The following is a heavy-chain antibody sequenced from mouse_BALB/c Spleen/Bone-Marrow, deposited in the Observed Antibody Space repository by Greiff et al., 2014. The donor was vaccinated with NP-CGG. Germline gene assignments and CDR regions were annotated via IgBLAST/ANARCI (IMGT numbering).Heavy chain of an antibody. D-gene: IGHD1-1*01. CDR2: IDPANGNT. CDR3: ARYRYYGSSYAMDY. J-gene: IGHJ4*01. Sequence: EVKLMQSGAELVKPGASVKLSCTASGFNIKDTYMHWVKQRPEQGLEWIGRIDPANGNTKYDPMFKGKATITADTSSNTAYLHLSSLTSEDTAVYYCARYRYYGSSYAMDYWGQGTSVTVSS. V-gene: IGHV14-3*02. CDR1: GFNIKDTY.